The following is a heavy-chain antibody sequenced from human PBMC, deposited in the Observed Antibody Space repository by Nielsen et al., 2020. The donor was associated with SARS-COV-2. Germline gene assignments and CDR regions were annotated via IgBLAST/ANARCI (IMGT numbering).Heavy chain of an antibody. CDR2: IRSKSHSYET. Sequence: GALKISCAASGFTFTDSTMHWVRQASGRGLEWLGRIRSKSHSYETVYAVSVRDRFTISRDDSENTAYLQMNSLRAEDTAVYYCARESVTGTDAFDIWGQGTVVTVSS. CDR3: ARESVTGTDAFDI. V-gene: IGHV3-73*01. J-gene: IGHJ3*02. D-gene: IGHD6-19*01. CDR1: GFTFTDST.